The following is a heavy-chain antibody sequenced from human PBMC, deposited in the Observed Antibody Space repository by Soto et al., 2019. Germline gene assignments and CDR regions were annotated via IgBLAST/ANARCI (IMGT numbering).Heavy chain of an antibody. V-gene: IGHV1-18*01. CDR1: GYIFVNYG. D-gene: IGHD3-16*01. Sequence: QVQLVQSGDEVRKPGSSVKVSCKASGYIFVNYGIAWVRQAPGQGLECMGWISPYSGNTHYASKVQGRLTMTTDTSTITHYIDLGSLTSEDTAVYYCAIVGNYVTPTPQDVWGQGTTVTVSS. J-gene: IGHJ6*02. CDR3: AIVGNYVTPTPQDV. CDR2: ISPYSGNT.